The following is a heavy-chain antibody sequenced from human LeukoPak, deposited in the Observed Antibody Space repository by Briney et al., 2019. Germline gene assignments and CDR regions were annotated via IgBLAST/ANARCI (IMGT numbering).Heavy chain of an antibody. CDR1: GGSISSGGYY. Sequence: PSQTLSLTCTVSGGSISSGGYYWSWIRQHPGKGLEWIGYIYYSGSTYYNPSLKSRVTISVDTSKNQFSLKLSSVTAADTAVYYCARTHCSSTSCYDSRAARPYYYYYYMDVWGKGTTVTVSS. CDR2: IYYSGST. D-gene: IGHD2-2*01. V-gene: IGHV4-31*03. CDR3: ARTHCSSTSCYDSRAARPYYYYYYMDV. J-gene: IGHJ6*03.